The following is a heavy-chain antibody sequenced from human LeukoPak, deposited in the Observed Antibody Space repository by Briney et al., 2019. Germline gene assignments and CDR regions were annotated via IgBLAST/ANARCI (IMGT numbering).Heavy chain of an antibody. CDR1: GFTFSSYW. J-gene: IGHJ4*02. Sequence: GGSLRLSCAASGFTFSSYWMHWVRQGPGKGLEYVSAISSNGGSTYYADSVKGRFTISRDNSKNTLYLQMSSLRAEDTAVYYCVKDPLSGSYPFDYWGQGTLVTVSS. V-gene: IGHV3-64D*09. CDR2: ISSNGGST. CDR3: VKDPLSGSYPFDY. D-gene: IGHD1-26*01.